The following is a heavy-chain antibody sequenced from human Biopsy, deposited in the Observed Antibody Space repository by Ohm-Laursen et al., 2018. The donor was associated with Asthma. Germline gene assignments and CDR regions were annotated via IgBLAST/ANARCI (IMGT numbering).Heavy chain of an antibody. D-gene: IGHD3-3*01. J-gene: IGHJ4*02. CDR2: VSYDGGVA. V-gene: IGHV3-30*18. CDR3: AKRRGYSDLTDFDH. Sequence: SLRLSCAAFGFVFRSHAMHWVRQAPGKGLEWVAVVSYDGGVAHYADSMKGRFTISRDNVKSTLYLQMNRLRTDDTAVYYCAKRRGYSDLTDFDHWGQGTLVTVSS. CDR1: GFVFRSHA.